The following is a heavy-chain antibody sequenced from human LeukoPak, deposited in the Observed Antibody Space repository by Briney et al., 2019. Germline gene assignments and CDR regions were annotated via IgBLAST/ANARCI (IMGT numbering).Heavy chain of an antibody. CDR3: ARGQIYYDSSGFDY. J-gene: IGHJ4*02. V-gene: IGHV3-21*01. Sequence: GGSLRLSCAASGFNFGYYGMNWVRQAPGKGLQWVSSISRSSTYIHYADSVRGRFIISRDNAKNSLYLQMNSLRAEDTAVYYCARGQIYYDSSGFDYWGQGTLVTVSS. D-gene: IGHD3-22*01. CDR1: GFNFGYYG. CDR2: ISRSSTYI.